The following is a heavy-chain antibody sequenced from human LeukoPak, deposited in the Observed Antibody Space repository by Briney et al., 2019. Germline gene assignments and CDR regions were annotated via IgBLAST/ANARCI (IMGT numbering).Heavy chain of an antibody. J-gene: IGHJ3*02. V-gene: IGHV3-23*01. D-gene: IGHD3-3*01. Sequence: PGGSLRLSCAASGFTFSSYAMSWVRQAPGKGLEWVSAISGSGGSTYYADSVKGRFTISRDNSKNTLYLQMNSLRAEDTAVYYGAKGGAGLDYDFWSGYSYAFDIWGQGTMVTVSS. CDR2: ISGSGGST. CDR3: AKGGAGLDYDFWSGYSYAFDI. CDR1: GFTFSSYA.